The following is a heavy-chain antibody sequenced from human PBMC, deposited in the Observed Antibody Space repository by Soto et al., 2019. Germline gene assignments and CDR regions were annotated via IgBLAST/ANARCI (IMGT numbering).Heavy chain of an antibody. V-gene: IGHV3-74*01. CDR3: TRSITGFSYADS. CDR2: INGAGSDT. J-gene: IGHJ4*02. Sequence: EVQLVESGGVLVQPGGSLRLSCAASGFTFSTYWMHWVRQAPGKGLVWVSRINGAGSDTVYADSVKGRFTNSRDNAKNTLYLQMNRMRAEDTAVYYCTRSITGFSYADSWGRGTLVTVSS. CDR1: GFTFSTYW. D-gene: IGHD2-2*01.